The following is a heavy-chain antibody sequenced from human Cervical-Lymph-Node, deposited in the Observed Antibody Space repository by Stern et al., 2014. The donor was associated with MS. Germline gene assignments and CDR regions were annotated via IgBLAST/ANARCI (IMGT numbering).Heavy chain of an antibody. CDR1: GFTFSTYG. CDR3: AKGDNWRRLNY. Sequence: EQLVESGGGVVQPGRSLRLSCAASGFTFSTYGMHWVRQAPGKGLEWVGVISDDGRKKFYADSVKGRFTSFRHNSKNTLYLQMNSLRAEDTAVYYCAKGDNWRRLNYWGQGTLVTVSS. V-gene: IGHV3-30*18. CDR2: ISDDGRKK. D-gene: IGHD1-20*01. J-gene: IGHJ4*02.